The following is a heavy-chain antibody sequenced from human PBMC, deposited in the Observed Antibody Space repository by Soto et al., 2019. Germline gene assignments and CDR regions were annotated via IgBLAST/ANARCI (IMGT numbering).Heavy chain of an antibody. D-gene: IGHD6-19*01. V-gene: IGHV3-13*01. Sequence: EVQLVESGGGLVQPGGSLRLCCAASGFTFSNYDMHWVRQATGKGLEWISAIGTVGDTYYPGSVKGRFTISRENAKNSLYLQMNSLRAGDTAVYYCARAAGYSSGIDAFDIWGQGTMVTVSS. CDR2: IGTVGDT. J-gene: IGHJ3*02. CDR3: ARAAGYSSGIDAFDI. CDR1: GFTFSNYD.